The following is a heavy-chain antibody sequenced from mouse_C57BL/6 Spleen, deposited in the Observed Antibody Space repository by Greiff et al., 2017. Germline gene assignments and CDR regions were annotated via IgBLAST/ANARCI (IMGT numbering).Heavy chain of an antibody. CDR3: ARYGGYYDYFDY. J-gene: IGHJ2*01. CDR1: GYTFTSYW. CDR2: IYPGSGST. V-gene: IGHV1-55*01. Sequence: QVQLQQPGAELVKPGASVKMSCKASGYTFTSYWITWVKQRPGQGLEWIGDIYPGSGSTNYNEKFKSKATLTVDTSSSTAYMQLSSLTSEDSAVYYCARYGGYYDYFDYGGQGTTLTVSS. D-gene: IGHD2-3*01.